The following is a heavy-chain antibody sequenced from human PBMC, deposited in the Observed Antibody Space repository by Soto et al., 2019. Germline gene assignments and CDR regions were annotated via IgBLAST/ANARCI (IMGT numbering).Heavy chain of an antibody. J-gene: IGHJ4*02. CDR3: ATEGGVGYGSSGGAF. V-gene: IGHV3-33*01. CDR2: IWHDGIYK. CDR1: GVSFSSYG. Sequence: QVQLVESGGGVVQPGRSLRLSCVASGVSFSSYGMHWVRQAPGKGLEWVASIWHDGIYKFHADAVKGRFAISRDNSMNSLYLQMTSLTVEDTGMYSCATEGGVGYGSSGGAFWGQGTLVTVSS. D-gene: IGHD6-19*01.